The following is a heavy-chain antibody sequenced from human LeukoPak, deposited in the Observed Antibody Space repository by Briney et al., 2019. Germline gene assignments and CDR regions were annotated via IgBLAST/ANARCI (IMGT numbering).Heavy chain of an antibody. Sequence: GGSLRLSCAGSGFTVSSKYMHWVRQAPGKGMEWVSTIYSGGSTYYAASVKDRFSISRDDSKNTLHLQMSTLRDEDTAVYYCARGFQDKDGYKNYFESWGQGTLVTVSS. CDR2: IYSGGST. CDR3: ARGFQDKDGYKNYFES. CDR1: GFTVSSKY. J-gene: IGHJ4*02. V-gene: IGHV3-66*01. D-gene: IGHD5-24*01.